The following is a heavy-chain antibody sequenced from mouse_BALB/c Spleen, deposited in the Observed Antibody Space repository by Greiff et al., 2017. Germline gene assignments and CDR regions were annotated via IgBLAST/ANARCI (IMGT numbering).Heavy chain of an antibody. Sequence: EVKVVESGGGLVQPGGSRKLSCAASGFTFSSFGMHWVRQAPEKGLEWVAYISSGSSTIYYADTVKGRFTISRDNPKNTLFLQMTSLRSEDTAMYYCARSASTGTWYFDVWGAGTTVTVSS. V-gene: IGHV5-17*02. D-gene: IGHD4-1*02. CDR3: ARSASTGTWYFDV. J-gene: IGHJ1*01. CDR2: ISSGSSTI. CDR1: GFTFSSFG.